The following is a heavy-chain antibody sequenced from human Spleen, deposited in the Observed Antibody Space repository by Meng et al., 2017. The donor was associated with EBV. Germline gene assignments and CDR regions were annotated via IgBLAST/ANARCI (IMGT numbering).Heavy chain of an antibody. Sequence: QMQLQESGPGLVKPAGTLSLTCAVSGGSISGTNWWTWVRQPPGKKLEWIGEIHHGGNTNYNPSLKSRVTMSVDKSKNQFSLKLSSMTAADTAIYYCASYSSYDFLFDYWGQGTLVTVSS. V-gene: IGHV4-4*02. CDR3: ASYSSYDFLFDY. CDR2: IHHGGNT. D-gene: IGHD3-3*01. CDR1: GGSISGTNW. J-gene: IGHJ4*02.